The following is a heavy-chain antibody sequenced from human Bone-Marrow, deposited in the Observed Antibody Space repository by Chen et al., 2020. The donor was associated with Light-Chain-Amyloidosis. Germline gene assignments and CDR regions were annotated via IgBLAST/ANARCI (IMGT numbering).Heavy chain of an antibody. J-gene: IGHJ4*02. CDR1: GFTFSSHW. V-gene: IGHV3-7*01. CDR3: ARDGASTTDLDY. CDR2: IKQDGSEK. Sequence: EVQLVESGGGLVQPGGSLRLFCVASGFTFSSHWMSWVRQAPGKGLEWVANIKQDGSEKYYADSVKGRFTISRDNAKNSLYLQMNSLRAEDTAVYYCARDGASTTDLDYWGQGSLVTVSS. D-gene: IGHD1-1*01.